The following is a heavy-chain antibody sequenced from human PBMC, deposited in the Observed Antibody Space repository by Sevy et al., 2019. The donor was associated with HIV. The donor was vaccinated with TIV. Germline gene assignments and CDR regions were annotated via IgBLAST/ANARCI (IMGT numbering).Heavy chain of an antibody. J-gene: IGHJ3*02. CDR3: ARDSHPHYYDSSGYSDAFDI. D-gene: IGHD3-22*01. CDR2: ISSSSSYI. CDR1: GFTFSSYS. Sequence: GGSLRLSCAASGFTFSSYSMNWVRQAPGKGLEWVSSISSSSSYIYYADSVKGRFTISRDNAKNSLYLQMNSLRAEDTAVYYCARDSHPHYYDSSGYSDAFDIWGQGTMVTVSS. V-gene: IGHV3-21*01.